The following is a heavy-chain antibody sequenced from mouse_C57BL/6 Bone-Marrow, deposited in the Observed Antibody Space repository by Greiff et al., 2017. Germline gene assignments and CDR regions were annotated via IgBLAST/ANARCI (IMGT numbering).Heavy chain of an antibody. J-gene: IGHJ1*03. CDR1: GYTFTSYW. D-gene: IGHD1-1*01. CDR3: ARELYYYGSSYGYFDV. V-gene: IGHV1-59*01. CDR2: IDPSDSYT. Sequence: VKLQESGAELVRPGTSVKLSCKASGYTFTSYWMHWVKQRPGQGLEWIGVIDPSDSYTNYNQKFKGKATLTVDTSSSTAYMQLSSLTSEDSAVYYCARELYYYGSSYGYFDVWGTGTTVTVSS.